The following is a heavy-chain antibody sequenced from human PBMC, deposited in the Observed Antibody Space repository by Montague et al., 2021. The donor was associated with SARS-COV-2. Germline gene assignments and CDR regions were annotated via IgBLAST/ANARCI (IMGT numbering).Heavy chain of an antibody. CDR1: GGSISSYY. CDR2: IYYSGST. J-gene: IGHJ4*02. CDR3: ARGEVEMATIKSGGPFYHFDF. V-gene: IGHV4-59*13. D-gene: IGHD5-24*01. Sequence: SETLSLTCTVSGGSISSYYWSWIRQPPGKGLEWIGYIYYSGSTNYNPSLKSPVTISVDTSKNQFSLKLSSVTAADTAVYYCARGEVEMATIKSGGPFYHFDFWGQGTLVTVSS.